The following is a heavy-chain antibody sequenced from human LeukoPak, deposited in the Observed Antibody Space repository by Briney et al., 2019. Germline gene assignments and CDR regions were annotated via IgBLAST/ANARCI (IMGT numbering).Heavy chain of an antibody. CDR3: ARERGYYDSSGMTLNY. D-gene: IGHD3-22*01. CDR1: GFAFSSLA. Sequence: GTSLRLSCAVSGFAFSSLAMHWVRQAPGKGLEWVAVIWYDGSNKYYADSVKGRFTISRDNSKNTLYLQMNSLRAEDTAVYYCARERGYYDSSGMTLNYWGQGTLVTVSS. J-gene: IGHJ4*02. V-gene: IGHV3-33*08. CDR2: IWYDGSNK.